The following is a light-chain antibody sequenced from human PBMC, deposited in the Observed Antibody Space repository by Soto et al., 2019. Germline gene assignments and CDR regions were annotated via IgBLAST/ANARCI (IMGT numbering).Light chain of an antibody. V-gene: IGKV3-20*01. J-gene: IGKJ2*01. Sequence: EIVLTQSPGTLSLSPGERATLSCRASQSVSSSYLAWYQQKPGQAPRLLIYGASSRATGISDRFSGSGSGTDFTLTISRLEPEDFAVYYCQQYGGSPYTFGQGTKLEIK. CDR2: GAS. CDR1: QSVSSSY. CDR3: QQYGGSPYT.